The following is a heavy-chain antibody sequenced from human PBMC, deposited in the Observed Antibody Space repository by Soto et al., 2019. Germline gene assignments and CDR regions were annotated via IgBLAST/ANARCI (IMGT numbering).Heavy chain of an antibody. CDR1: GGSTSSGDYY. Sequence: SETLSLTCTVSGGSTSSGDYYWSWIRQPPGKGLEWIGYIYYSGSTYYNPSLKSRVTISVDTSKNQFSLKLSSVTAADTAVYYCAREDPILNWFDPWGQGTLVTVSS. CDR2: IYYSGST. CDR3: AREDPILNWFDP. V-gene: IGHV4-30-4*01. J-gene: IGHJ5*02.